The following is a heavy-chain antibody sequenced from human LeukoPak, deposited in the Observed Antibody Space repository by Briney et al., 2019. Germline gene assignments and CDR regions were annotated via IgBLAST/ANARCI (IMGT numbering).Heavy chain of an antibody. J-gene: IGHJ5*02. CDR1: GGSISGHY. D-gene: IGHD2-2*01. CDR2: VSYSGST. V-gene: IGHV4-59*11. Sequence: SETLSLTCTVSGGSISGHYWSWIRQPPGKGLEWIGFVSYSGSTNYNPSLKSRVTMSVDTSKNQFSLKLSSVTAADTAVYYCARVFEGSRYCSSTSCSRHNWFDPWGQGTLVTVSS. CDR3: ARVFEGSRYCSSTSCSRHNWFDP.